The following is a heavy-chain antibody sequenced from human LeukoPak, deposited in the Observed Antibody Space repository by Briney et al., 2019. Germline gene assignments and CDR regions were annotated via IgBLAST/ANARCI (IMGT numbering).Heavy chain of an antibody. J-gene: IGHJ4*02. CDR3: AKVPGDDYAYYFDY. V-gene: IGHV3-23*01. Sequence: PGGSLRLSCAASGFTFSSYGMSWARQAPGKGLEWVSAISGSGGSTYYADSVKGRFTISRDNSKNTLYLQMNSLRAEDTAVYYCAKVPGDDYAYYFDYWGQGTLVTVSS. CDR2: ISGSGGST. D-gene: IGHD4-17*01. CDR1: GFTFSSYG.